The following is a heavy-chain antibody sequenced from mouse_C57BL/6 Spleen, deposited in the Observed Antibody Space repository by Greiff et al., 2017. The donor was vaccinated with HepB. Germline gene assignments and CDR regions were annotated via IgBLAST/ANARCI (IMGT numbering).Heavy chain of an antibody. Sequence: EVMLVESGGGLVQPGGSLKLSCAASGFTFSDYYMYWVRQTPEKRLEWVAYISNGGGSTYYPDTVKGRFTISRDNAKNTLYLQMSRLKSEDTAMYYCARLRWGNYPYAMDYWGQGTSVTVSS. CDR3: ARLRWGNYPYAMDY. CDR2: ISNGGGST. J-gene: IGHJ4*01. V-gene: IGHV5-12*01. CDR1: GFTFSDYY. D-gene: IGHD2-1*01.